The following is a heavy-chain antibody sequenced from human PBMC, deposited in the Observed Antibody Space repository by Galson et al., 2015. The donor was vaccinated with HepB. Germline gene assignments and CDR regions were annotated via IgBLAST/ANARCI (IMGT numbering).Heavy chain of an antibody. Sequence: SLRLSCAASGFTFSRYGKDWVRQAPGKGLEWVAVISFDGSNKYYADSVKGRFTISRDNSKNTLYLQMNSLRAEDTAVYYCTKVKGDIAVAGPFDYWGQGTLVTVSS. V-gene: IGHV3-30*18. CDR2: ISFDGSNK. J-gene: IGHJ4*02. D-gene: IGHD6-19*01. CDR1: GFTFSRYG. CDR3: TKVKGDIAVAGPFDY.